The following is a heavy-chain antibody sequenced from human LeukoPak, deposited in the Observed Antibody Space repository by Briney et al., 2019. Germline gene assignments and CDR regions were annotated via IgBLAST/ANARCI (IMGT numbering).Heavy chain of an antibody. D-gene: IGHD1-26*01. CDR2: ISSSGSYI. J-gene: IGHJ4*02. Sequence: GGSLRLSCAASGFTFSSYSMNWVRQAPGKGLEWVSSISSSGSYIYYADSVKGRFTISRDNAKNTLYLQMNSLKSEDSAAYYCARGPAANSGNYYAGDYWGQGTLVTVSS. CDR1: GFTFSSYS. V-gene: IGHV3-21*01. CDR3: ARGPAANSGNYYAGDY.